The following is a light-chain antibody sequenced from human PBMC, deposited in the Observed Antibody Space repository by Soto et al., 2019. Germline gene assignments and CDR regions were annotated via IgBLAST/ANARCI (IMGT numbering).Light chain of an antibody. V-gene: IGKV3-20*01. J-gene: IGKJ5*01. Sequence: EIVLTQSPGTLSLSPGQRATLSCRASQTVTNNFLAWHQQKPGQTPRLLIYGASSRATGTPDRFSGSGSGTDFTLTISRLEPEDFAVYYCQQHGGSPITFGQGTRL. CDR2: GAS. CDR1: QTVTNNF. CDR3: QQHGGSPIT.